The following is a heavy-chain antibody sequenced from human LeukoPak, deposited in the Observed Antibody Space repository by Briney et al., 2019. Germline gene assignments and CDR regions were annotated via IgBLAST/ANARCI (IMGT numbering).Heavy chain of an antibody. CDR2: IIPIFGTA. CDR1: GGTFSSYA. J-gene: IGHJ4*02. V-gene: IGHV1-69*13. D-gene: IGHD3-22*01. Sequence: ASVKVSCKASGGTFSSYAISWVRQAPGQGLEWMGGIIPIFGTANYAQKFQGRVTITADESTSTAYMELSSLRSEDTAVYYCASGSPGADLYYYDSGGYLRPPFDYWGQGTLVTVSS. CDR3: ASGSPGADLYYYDSGGYLRPPFDY.